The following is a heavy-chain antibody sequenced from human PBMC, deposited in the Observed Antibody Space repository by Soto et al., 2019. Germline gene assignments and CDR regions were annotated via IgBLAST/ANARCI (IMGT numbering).Heavy chain of an antibody. D-gene: IGHD1-1*01. J-gene: IGHJ4*02. Sequence: PVKVSCQTSGGTFSSYAISWVRQAPGQGLEWMGGIIPIFGTANYAQKFQGRVTITADESTSTAYMELSSLRSEDTAVDYCASRAWNEVSRQCDFWGERTLVSV. CDR2: IIPIFGTA. CDR3: ASRAWNEVSRQCDF. V-gene: IGHV1-69*13. CDR1: GGTFSSYA.